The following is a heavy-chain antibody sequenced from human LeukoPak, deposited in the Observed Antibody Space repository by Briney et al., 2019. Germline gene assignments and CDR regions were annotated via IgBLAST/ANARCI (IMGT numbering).Heavy chain of an antibody. CDR3: ARRHNMGFDY. CDR1: GGSFSGYY. V-gene: IGHV4-34*01. Sequence: PSETLPLTCAVYGGSFSGYYWSWIRQPPGKGLEWIGEINHSGSTNYNPSLKSRVTISVDTSKNQFSLKLSSVTAADTAVYYCARRHNMGFDYWGQGTLVTVSS. D-gene: IGHD1-14*01. CDR2: INHSGST. J-gene: IGHJ4*02.